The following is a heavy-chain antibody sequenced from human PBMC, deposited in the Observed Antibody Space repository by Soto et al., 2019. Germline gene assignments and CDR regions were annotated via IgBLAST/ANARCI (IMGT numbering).Heavy chain of an antibody. V-gene: IGHV3-9*01. J-gene: IGHJ3*02. D-gene: IGHD6-6*01. CDR1: GFTFDDYA. Sequence: EVQLVESGGGLVQPGRSLRLSCAASGFTFDDYAMHWVRQAPGKGLEWVSGISWNSGSIGYADSVKGRFTISRDNAKNSLYLQMNSLRAEDTALYYCAKDVVQTIAARLDDAFDIWGQGTMVTVSS. CDR2: ISWNSGSI. CDR3: AKDVVQTIAARLDDAFDI.